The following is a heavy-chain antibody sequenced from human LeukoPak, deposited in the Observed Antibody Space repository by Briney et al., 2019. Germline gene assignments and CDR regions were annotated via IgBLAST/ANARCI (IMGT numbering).Heavy chain of an antibody. CDR3: AREGSGSYYGAYYYYYMDV. D-gene: IGHD3-10*01. V-gene: IGHV4-59*01. Sequence: SETLSLTCTVSDDSITIYYWSWIRQPPGKGLEWIGYIYYSGSTNYNPSLKSRVTISVDTSKNQFSLKLSSVTAADTAVYYCAREGSGSYYGAYYYYYMDVWGKGTTVTVSS. J-gene: IGHJ6*03. CDR1: DDSITIYY. CDR2: IYYSGST.